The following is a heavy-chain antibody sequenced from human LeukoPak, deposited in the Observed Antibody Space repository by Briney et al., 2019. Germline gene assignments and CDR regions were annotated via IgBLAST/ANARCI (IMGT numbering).Heavy chain of an antibody. CDR1: GYTFTSYY. CDR3: ARAGSEYSSGWREISYYFDY. J-gene: IGHJ4*02. D-gene: IGHD6-19*01. V-gene: IGHV1-69*13. Sequence: ASVKVSCKASGYTFTSYYMHWVRQAPGQGLEWMGGIIPIFGTANYAQKFQGRVTITADESTSTAYMELSSLRSEDTAVYYCARAGSEYSSGWREISYYFDYWGQGTLVTVSS. CDR2: IIPIFGTA.